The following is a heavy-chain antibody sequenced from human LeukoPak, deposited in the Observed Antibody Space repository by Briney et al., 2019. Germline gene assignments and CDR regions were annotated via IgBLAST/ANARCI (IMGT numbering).Heavy chain of an antibody. Sequence: GGSLRLSCAASGFTFSTCAMSWVRQAPGKGLEWVSAISGSGGSTYYADSVKGRFTISRDNSKNTLYVQMNSLRAEDTAVYYCAKAQYDFWSGPGPIDYWGQGTLVTVSS. CDR1: GFTFSTCA. CDR3: AKAQYDFWSGPGPIDY. CDR2: ISGSGGST. D-gene: IGHD3-3*01. V-gene: IGHV3-23*01. J-gene: IGHJ4*02.